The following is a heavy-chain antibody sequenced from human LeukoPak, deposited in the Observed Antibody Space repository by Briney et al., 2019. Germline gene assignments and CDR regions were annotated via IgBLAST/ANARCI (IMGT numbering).Heavy chain of an antibody. CDR3: TTGFHVLTGTDY. Sequence: GGSLRLSCAASGFTFSSYSMNWVRQAPGKGLEWVGRIKSMSDGGTIDYAAPVRGRFTISTDDSKDTLYLQMNSLKIEDTAVYFCTTGFHVLTGTDYWGQGTLVTVSS. CDR2: IKSMSDGGTI. V-gene: IGHV3-15*01. J-gene: IGHJ4*02. D-gene: IGHD3-9*01. CDR1: GFTFSSYS.